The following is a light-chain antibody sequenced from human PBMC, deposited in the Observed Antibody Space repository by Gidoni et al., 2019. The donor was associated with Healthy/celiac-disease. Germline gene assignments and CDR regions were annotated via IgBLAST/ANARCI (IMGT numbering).Light chain of an antibody. Sequence: DSQMTQSPSSLYASVGDRVTITCRASQSISSYLNWYQQKPGKAPKLLIYAASSLKSGVPSRFSGSVSGTDFTLTISSLQPEDFATYYGQQSYSTPHTFGQGTKLEIK. CDR1: QSISSY. CDR3: QQSYSTPHT. V-gene: IGKV1-39*01. J-gene: IGKJ2*01. CDR2: AAS.